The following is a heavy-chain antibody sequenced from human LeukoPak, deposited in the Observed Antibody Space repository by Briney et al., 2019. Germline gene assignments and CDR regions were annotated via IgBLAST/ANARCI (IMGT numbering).Heavy chain of an antibody. Sequence: GGSLRLSCVASGFTFGKYWMSWVRQAPGKGLEWVANIKLDGSEKNYVDSVKGRFTISRDNTKNSLYLQMNSLRVEDTAVFYCVRDQYDTWSRRGNFDSWGQGTLVIVSS. V-gene: IGHV3-7*03. D-gene: IGHD3-3*01. CDR1: GFTFGKYW. CDR2: IKLDGSEK. J-gene: IGHJ4*02. CDR3: VRDQYDTWSRRGNFDS.